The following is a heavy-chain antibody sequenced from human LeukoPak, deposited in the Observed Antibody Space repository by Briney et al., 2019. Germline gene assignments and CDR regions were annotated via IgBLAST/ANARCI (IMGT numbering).Heavy chain of an antibody. V-gene: IGHV3-23*01. Sequence: GGSLRLSCAASGFTFASYAMTWVRQAPGKGLEWVSRIRGTGGSSYYADSVKGRFTISRDNFKNTLYLQMNSLRAEDTAVYYCAKDPHDDYVDAFDIWGQGTMVTVSS. J-gene: IGHJ3*02. D-gene: IGHD3-16*01. CDR3: AKDPHDDYVDAFDI. CDR1: GFTFASYA. CDR2: IRGTGGSS.